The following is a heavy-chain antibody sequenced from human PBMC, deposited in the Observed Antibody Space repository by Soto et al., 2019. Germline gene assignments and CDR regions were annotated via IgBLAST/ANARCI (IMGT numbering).Heavy chain of an antibody. CDR1: GFTFSSYS. Sequence: EVQLVESGGGLVKPGGALRRSCAASGFTFSSYSMNWVRQAPGKGLEWVSSISSSSSYIYYADSVKGRFTISRDNAKNSLYLQMNGLRAEDTAVYYCARTPTYSSSHTIDYWGQGTLVTVSS. CDR2: ISSSSSYI. V-gene: IGHV3-21*01. CDR3: ARTPTYSSSHTIDY. D-gene: IGHD6-6*01. J-gene: IGHJ4*02.